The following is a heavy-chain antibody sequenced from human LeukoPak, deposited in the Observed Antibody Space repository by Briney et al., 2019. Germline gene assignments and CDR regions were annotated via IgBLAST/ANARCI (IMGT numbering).Heavy chain of an antibody. CDR3: ARDQATTYYNGPGTYGTEYFQH. CDR2: ISSNGGYT. D-gene: IGHD3-10*01. CDR1: RFSFSDYY. J-gene: IGHJ1*01. V-gene: IGHV3-11*05. Sequence: GGALRLSRADSRFSFSDYYMSGICPAPGKGVEWGSYISSNGGYTKYADSVKGRFTISRDNAQNSLHLEMSSLTADDTAVYYCARDQATTYYNGPGTYGTEYFQHWGQGTLVMVSS.